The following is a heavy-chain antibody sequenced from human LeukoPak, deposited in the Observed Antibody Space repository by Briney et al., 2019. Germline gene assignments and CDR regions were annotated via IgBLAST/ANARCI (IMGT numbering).Heavy chain of an antibody. D-gene: IGHD3-16*02. CDR3: XXXDYDYVWGSYRPLDY. J-gene: IGHJ4*02. CDR1: GGSISSSSYY. Sequence: SETLSLTCTVSGGSISSSSYYWGWIRQPPGKGLEWIGSIYYSGSTYYNPSLKSRVTISVDTSKNQFSLKLSSVPAADPAVYSRXXXDYDYVWGSYRPLDYWGQGTLVTVSS. CDR2: IYYSGST. V-gene: IGHV4-39*01.